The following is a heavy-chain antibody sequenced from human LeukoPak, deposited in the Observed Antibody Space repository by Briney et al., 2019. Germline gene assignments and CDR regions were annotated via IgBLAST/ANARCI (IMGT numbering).Heavy chain of an antibody. CDR3: ARAMMVDVGTGPFDY. D-gene: IGHD3-22*01. J-gene: IGHJ4*02. V-gene: IGHV3-48*03. CDR2: IRSSGSAM. Sequence: PGGSLRLSCTASGFIFSNYEMNWVRQAPGKGLEWVSDIRSSGSAMFYADSVKGRFTISRDNAKNSLYLQMNSLRAEDTAVYCCARAMMVDVGTGPFDYWGQGAPVTVSS. CDR1: GFIFSNYE.